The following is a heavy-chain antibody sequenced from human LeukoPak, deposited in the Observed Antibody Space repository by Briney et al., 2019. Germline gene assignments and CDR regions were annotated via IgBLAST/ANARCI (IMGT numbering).Heavy chain of an antibody. V-gene: IGHV1-46*01. CDR2: INPNAGTT. J-gene: IGHJ4*02. CDR1: GYTFTSYY. CDR3: AKDARWLVPSL. Sequence: TSVKVSCKASGYTFTSYYMHWVRQAPGQGLEAMGIINPNAGTTSYAQKFQVRVTVTRETSTRTVYMELSSLRSEDTAVYYCAKDARWLVPSLWGQGTLVTVSS. D-gene: IGHD6-19*01.